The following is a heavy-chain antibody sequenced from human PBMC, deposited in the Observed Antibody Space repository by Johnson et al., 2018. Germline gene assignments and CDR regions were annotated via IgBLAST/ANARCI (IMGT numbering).Heavy chain of an antibody. V-gene: IGHV3-33*01. CDR1: GFTFSSHG. CDR2: IWSDGSKK. D-gene: IGHD2-15*01. Sequence: QVQLVQSGGGVVQPGRSLRLSCAASGFTFSSHGMHWVRQAPGKGLEWVAVIWSDGSKKYYADSVKGRFTVSSDNSKNTLYLQMDSLRAEDTAIYYCARDRGDCSGGSCWGYFLHWGQGTLVTVSS. CDR3: ARDRGDCSGGSCWGYFLH. J-gene: IGHJ1*01.